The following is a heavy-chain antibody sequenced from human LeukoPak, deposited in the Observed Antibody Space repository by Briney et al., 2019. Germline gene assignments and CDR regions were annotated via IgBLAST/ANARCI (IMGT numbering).Heavy chain of an antibody. CDR2: ISSSSSTI. CDR3: ARDRGFYFDY. J-gene: IGHJ4*02. CDR1: GFSFNTYS. V-gene: IGHV3-48*01. Sequence: GGSLRLSCAASGFSFNTYSMNWVRQVPGKGLEWISFISSSSSTIYYADSVKGRFTISRDNAENSLHLQITSLRAEDTGVYYCARDRGFYFDYWGQGALVTVSS. D-gene: IGHD5-24*01.